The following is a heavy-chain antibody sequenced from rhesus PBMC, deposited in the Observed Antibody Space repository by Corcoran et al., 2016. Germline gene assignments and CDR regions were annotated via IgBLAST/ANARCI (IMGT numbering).Heavy chain of an antibody. CDR2: VDPEDGEA. CDR3: ATLAACDY. Sequence: EVQLVQSGAEVKKPGASVKISCKASGYTFTDYYLHWVRQAPGKGLECMGRVDPEDGEAIHAQKVQDRVTITAYTSTDTAYMGLSSLRSEDTAVYYCATLAACDYWGQGVLVTVSS. J-gene: IGHJ4*01. CDR1: GYTFTDYY. V-gene: IGHV1-111*02.